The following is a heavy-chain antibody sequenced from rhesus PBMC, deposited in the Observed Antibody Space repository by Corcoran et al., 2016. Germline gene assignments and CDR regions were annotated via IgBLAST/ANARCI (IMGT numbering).Heavy chain of an antibody. V-gene: IGHV4-160*01. CDR1: GGSISSHY. Sequence: QVQLQESGPGLVKPSETLSLTCAVSGGSISSHYWSWIRQAPGKGLEWIGRIYGSGGGTDYNPSLKSGITNSTATSKNQFSIKLSSVTAADTAVYYCARNEDTATVRGVFDYWGQGVLVTVSS. D-gene: IGHD5-12*01. J-gene: IGHJ4*01. CDR3: ARNEDTATVRGVFDY. CDR2: IYGSGGGT.